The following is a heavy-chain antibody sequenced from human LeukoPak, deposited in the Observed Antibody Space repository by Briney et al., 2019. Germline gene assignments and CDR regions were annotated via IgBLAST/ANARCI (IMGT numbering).Heavy chain of an antibody. CDR2: INPNSGGT. CDR1: GYTFTGYY. Sequence: GASVKVSCKASGYTFTGYYMHWVRQAPGQGLEWMGWINPNSGGTNYAQKFQGRVTMTRDTSISTAYMELSRLRSDDTAVYYCAKDGGVGAIVVYYYMDVWGKGTTVTVSS. V-gene: IGHV1-2*02. J-gene: IGHJ6*03. CDR3: AKDGGVGAIVVYYYMDV. D-gene: IGHD1-26*01.